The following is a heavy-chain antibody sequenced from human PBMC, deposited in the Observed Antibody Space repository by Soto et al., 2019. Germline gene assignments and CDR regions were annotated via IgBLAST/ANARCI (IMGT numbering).Heavy chain of an antibody. CDR3: AASRGFYAAMDV. CDR2: IMAVFGTA. D-gene: IGHD3-16*01. J-gene: IGHJ6*02. V-gene: IGHV1-69*01. CDR1: GGSFRDYA. Sequence: QVHLVQSGAEVKKPGSSVKVSCRVSGGSFRDYAISWVRQAPGQGPEWMGGIMAVFGTATYAQSFQGRVTIAADESTSTAYMDLSSLTSGDAAVYYCAASRGFYAAMDVWGQGTTVSVSS.